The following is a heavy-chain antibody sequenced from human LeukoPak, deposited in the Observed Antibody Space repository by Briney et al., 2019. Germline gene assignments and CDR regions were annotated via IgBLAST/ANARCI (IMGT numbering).Heavy chain of an antibody. D-gene: IGHD3-3*01. V-gene: IGHV3-23*01. Sequence: AGGSLRLSCAASGFTFSSYAMSWVRQAPGKGLEWVSAISGSGGSTYYADSVKGRFTISRDNSKNTLYLQMNSLRAEDTAVYYCAKEVTIFGVHHGMDVWGQGTTVTVSS. J-gene: IGHJ6*02. CDR3: AKEVTIFGVHHGMDV. CDR1: GFTFSSYA. CDR2: ISGSGGST.